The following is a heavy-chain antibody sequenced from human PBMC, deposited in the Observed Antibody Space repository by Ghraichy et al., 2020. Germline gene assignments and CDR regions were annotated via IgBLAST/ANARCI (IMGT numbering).Heavy chain of an antibody. D-gene: IGHD6-19*01. CDR1: GFPFSNFA. CDR2: ISGGGGGT. CDR3: ARDPGSGWYFDY. Sequence: GGSLRLSCASSGFPFSNFAMTWVRQAPGKGLRCISAISGGGGGTNYADSVKGRFTISRDNSKGTVYLQMNSLRVDDTAVYYCARDPGSGWYFDYWGQGILVTVSS. V-gene: IGHV3-23*01. J-gene: IGHJ4*02.